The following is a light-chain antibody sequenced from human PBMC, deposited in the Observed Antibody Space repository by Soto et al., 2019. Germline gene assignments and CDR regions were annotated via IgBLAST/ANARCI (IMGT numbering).Light chain of an antibody. CDR3: QQYDKSVLT. V-gene: IGKV3-20*01. Sequence: EIVLTQSPGTLSLSPGERATLSCRASKSVSSSYLAWYQQKAGQAPRLLIYAASRRATGIPDRFSGSGSGTDFTLTISRLEPEDFALYYCQQYDKSVLTFGGGTKVEIK. J-gene: IGKJ4*01. CDR2: AAS. CDR1: KSVSSSY.